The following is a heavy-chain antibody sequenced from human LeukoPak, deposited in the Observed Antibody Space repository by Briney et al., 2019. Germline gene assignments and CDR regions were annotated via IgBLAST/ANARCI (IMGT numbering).Heavy chain of an antibody. V-gene: IGHV3-7*01. Sequence: GGSLRLSCAASGFTFSSYWMSWVRQAPGKGLEWVANIKQDGSEKYYVDSVKGRFTISRDNAKNSLYLQMNSLRAEDTAVYNCARDKIVGATNFDYWGQGTLVTVSS. D-gene: IGHD1-26*01. J-gene: IGHJ4*02. CDR3: ARDKIVGATNFDY. CDR2: IKQDGSEK. CDR1: GFTFSSYW.